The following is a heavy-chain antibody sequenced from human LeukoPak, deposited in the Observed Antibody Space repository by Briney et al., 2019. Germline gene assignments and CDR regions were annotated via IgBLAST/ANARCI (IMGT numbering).Heavy chain of an antibody. CDR1: GFTFSSYG. J-gene: IGHJ4*02. D-gene: IGHD3-10*01. V-gene: IGHV3-30*18. Sequence: GGSLRLSCAASGFTFSSYGMHWVRQAPGKGLEWVAVISYDGINKYFAESVKGRFTISRDNSKNTLYLQMSSLRAEDTAVYYCVKDRLGGYFDFWGQGTLVTVSS. CDR3: VKDRLGGYFDF. CDR2: ISYDGINK.